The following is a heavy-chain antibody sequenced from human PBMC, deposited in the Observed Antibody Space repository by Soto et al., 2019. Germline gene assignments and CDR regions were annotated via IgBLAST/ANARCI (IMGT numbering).Heavy chain of an antibody. D-gene: IGHD2-8*01. CDR3: TKSRRGILMVYGFGGMDV. Sequence: GGSLRLSCAASGFAVNSHAMSWVRQAPGKGLEWVASISGSGDGTYYGDSVKGRFTISRDSSSSTLYLQMNNLRGEDTAVYFCTKSRRGILMVYGFGGMDVWGQGTTVTVSS. CDR2: ISGSGDGT. V-gene: IGHV3-23*01. J-gene: IGHJ6*02. CDR1: GFAVNSHA.